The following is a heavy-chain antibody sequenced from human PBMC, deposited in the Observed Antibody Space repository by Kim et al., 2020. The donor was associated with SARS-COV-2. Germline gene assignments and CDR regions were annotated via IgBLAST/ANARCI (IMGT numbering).Heavy chain of an antibody. CDR3: TRIPGTPFAFWDAFDI. CDR2: IRSKANSYAT. J-gene: IGHJ3*02. D-gene: IGHD1-1*01. Sequence: GGSLRLSCAASGFTFSDSPMHWVRQASGKGLEWVGRIRSKANSYATAYAASVRGRFIISRDDSKNTAYLQMNSLKTEDTAVYYCTRIPGTPFAFWDAFDIWGQGTMVSGAS. CDR1: GFTFSDSP. V-gene: IGHV3-73*01.